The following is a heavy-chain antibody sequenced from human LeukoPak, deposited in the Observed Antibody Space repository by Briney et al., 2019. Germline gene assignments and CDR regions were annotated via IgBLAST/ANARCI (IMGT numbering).Heavy chain of an antibody. Sequence: GESLKISCKGSGYSFTSYWIGWVRQMPGKGLEWMGIIYPGDSDTRYSPSFQGQVTISADKSISTAYLQWSSLKASDTAMYYCARLEKLAYCGGDCYGGGMDVWGQGTTVTVSS. V-gene: IGHV5-51*01. CDR2: IYPGDSDT. D-gene: IGHD2-21*02. CDR3: ARLEKLAYCGGDCYGGGMDV. J-gene: IGHJ6*02. CDR1: GYSFTSYW.